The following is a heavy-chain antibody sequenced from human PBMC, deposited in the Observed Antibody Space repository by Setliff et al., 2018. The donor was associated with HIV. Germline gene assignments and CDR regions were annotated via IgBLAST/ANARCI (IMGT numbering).Heavy chain of an antibody. D-gene: IGHD2-21*01. CDR3: ARVPVAGANWFDP. V-gene: IGHV4-39*01. CDR2: VSQSGST. J-gene: IGHJ5*02. CDR1: GVSINRTDHY. Sequence: TLSLTCSVSGVSINRTDHYWGWIRQSPGKRLEWIGSVSQSGSTYYNPSLKSRITISVDRSKNLFSLKLISVTAADQGVYYCARVPVAGANWFDPWGLGTLVTSPQ.